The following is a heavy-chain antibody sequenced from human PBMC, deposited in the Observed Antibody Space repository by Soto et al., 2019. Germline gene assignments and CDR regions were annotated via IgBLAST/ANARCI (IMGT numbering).Heavy chain of an antibody. V-gene: IGHV3-33*01. CDR1: GFTFSSYG. Sequence: QVQLVESGGGVVQPGRSLRLSCAASGFTFSSYGMHWVRQAPGKGLEWVAVIWYDGSNKYYADSVKGRFTISRDNSKNTLYLQMNSLRAEDTAVYYCARDSYNWTDWYYWGQGTLVTVSS. J-gene: IGHJ4*02. D-gene: IGHD1-1*01. CDR3: ARDSYNWTDWYY. CDR2: IWYDGSNK.